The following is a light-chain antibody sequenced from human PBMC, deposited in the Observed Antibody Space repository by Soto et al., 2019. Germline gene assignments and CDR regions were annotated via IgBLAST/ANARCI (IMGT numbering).Light chain of an antibody. CDR1: QSVGSNY. CDR2: GAS. Sequence: EFVLTQSPGTLSLSPGDRVTLSCRASQSVGSNYLAWYQKKPGQAPRLLIHGASIRPAGIPARFSGSGLGTEFTLTISSLEPEDFAVYYCQRYGNSPPYTFGQGTKVEIK. CDR3: QRYGNSPPYT. J-gene: IGKJ2*01. V-gene: IGKV3-20*01.